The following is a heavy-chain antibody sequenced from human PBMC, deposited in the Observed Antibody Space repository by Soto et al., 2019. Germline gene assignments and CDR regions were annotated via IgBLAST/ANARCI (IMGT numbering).Heavy chain of an antibody. Sequence: GGSLRLSCAASGFTFSSYAMSWVRQAPGKGLEWVSAISGSGGSTYYADSVKGRFTISRDNSKNTMYLQMNSLRAEDTAVYYCAKDHYDILTGYYSFNYYYYIDVWGKGTTVTVSS. CDR1: GFTFSSYA. CDR2: ISGSGGST. J-gene: IGHJ6*03. V-gene: IGHV3-23*01. CDR3: AKDHYDILTGYYSFNYYYYIDV. D-gene: IGHD3-9*01.